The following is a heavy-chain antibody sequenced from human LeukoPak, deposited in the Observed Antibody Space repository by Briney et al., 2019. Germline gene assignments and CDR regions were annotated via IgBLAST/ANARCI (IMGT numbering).Heavy chain of an antibody. J-gene: IGHJ6*02. CDR2: IDPSDSYT. V-gene: IGHV5-10-1*01. D-gene: IGHD2-2*01. CDR3: ARIYCSSTSCYPYYYGMDV. Sequence: GEPLRISCKGSGYSFTSYWISWVRQMPGKGLEWMGRIDPSDSYTNYSPSFQGRVTISADKSISTAYLQWSGLKASDTAMYYCARIYCSSTSCYPYYYGMDVWGQGTTVTVSS. CDR1: GYSFTSYW.